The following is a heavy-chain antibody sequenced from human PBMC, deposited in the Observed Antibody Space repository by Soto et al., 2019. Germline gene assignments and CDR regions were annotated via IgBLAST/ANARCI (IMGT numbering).Heavy chain of an antibody. CDR2: ISSSSSYI. V-gene: IGHV3-21*01. J-gene: IGHJ3*02. CDR1: GFTFSSYS. D-gene: IGHD6-6*01. Sequence: EVQLVESGGGLVKPGGSLRLSCAASGFTFSSYSMNWVRQAPGKGLEWVSSISSSSSYIYYADSVKARFTISRDNAKNSLYLQMNSLRAEDTAVYYCAGIQLGYDAFDIWGQGTMVTVSS. CDR3: AGIQLGYDAFDI.